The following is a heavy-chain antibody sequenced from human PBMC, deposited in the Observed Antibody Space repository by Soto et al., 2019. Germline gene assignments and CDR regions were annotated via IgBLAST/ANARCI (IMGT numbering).Heavy chain of an antibody. V-gene: IGHV3-23*01. Sequence: PGGSLRLSCAASGFTFSSYAMSWVRQAPGKGLEWVSAISGSGGSTYHADSVKGRFTISRDNSKNTLYLQMNSLRAEDTAVYYCAKESYYDSSGTPGYWGQGTLVTVSS. CDR3: AKESYYDSSGTPGY. CDR1: GFTFSSYA. J-gene: IGHJ4*02. CDR2: ISGSGGST. D-gene: IGHD3-22*01.